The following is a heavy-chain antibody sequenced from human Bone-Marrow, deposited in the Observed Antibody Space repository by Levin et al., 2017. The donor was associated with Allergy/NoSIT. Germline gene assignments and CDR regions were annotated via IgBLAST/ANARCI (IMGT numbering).Heavy chain of an antibody. CDR3: ARDLGSTIGAFDI. D-gene: IGHD1-26*01. CDR2: ISGSSSYN. CDR1: GFNFSDYY. J-gene: IGHJ3*02. Sequence: GESLKISCAASGFNFSDYYMSWIRQAPGKGLEWVSYISGSSSYNHYADFVKGRFTISRDNAKTSLYLQMSSLRAGDTALYYCARDLGSTIGAFDIWGRGTMVTVSS. V-gene: IGHV3-11*06.